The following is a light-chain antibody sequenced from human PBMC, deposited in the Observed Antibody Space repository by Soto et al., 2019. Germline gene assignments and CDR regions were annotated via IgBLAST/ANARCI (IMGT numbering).Light chain of an antibody. Sequence: DIVMTQSPLSLPVTPGEPASMSCRSSQILLHSNGYNYLDWYLQKPGQSPQLLIYLGSNRASGVPDRFSGSGSGTDFTLKISRVEAEDVGVYYCMQPLQSWTFGQGTKVDI. CDR2: LGS. V-gene: IGKV2-28*01. J-gene: IGKJ1*01. CDR1: QILLHSNGYNY. CDR3: MQPLQSWT.